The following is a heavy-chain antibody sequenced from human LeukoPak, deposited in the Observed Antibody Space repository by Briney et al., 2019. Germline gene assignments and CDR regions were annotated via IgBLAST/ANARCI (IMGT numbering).Heavy chain of an antibody. CDR1: GCRFTSYW. V-gene: IGHV5-51*01. Sequence: GGPLKISCKGSGCRFTSYWIGWVRKMPGKGLEGMGIIYPGDSDTRYSPSFQGQLTHSTDKSNSTVYLKWSSLKASDTAMYYCARDDSGNYCRYFDYWGQGTLVTVSS. CDR2: IYPGDSDT. J-gene: IGHJ4*02. CDR3: ARDDSGNYCRYFDY. D-gene: IGHD3-10*01.